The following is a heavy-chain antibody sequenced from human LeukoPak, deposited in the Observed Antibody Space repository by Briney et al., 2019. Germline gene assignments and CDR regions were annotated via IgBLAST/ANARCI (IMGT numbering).Heavy chain of an antibody. D-gene: IGHD3-22*01. CDR1: GFTFSSYS. V-gene: IGHV3-21*01. CDR2: ISSSSSYI. CDR3: ARVGRPRIITMIVVEPGRGQLTPNDAFDI. J-gene: IGHJ3*02. Sequence: PGGSLRLSCAASGFTFSSYSMNWVRQAPGKGLEWVSSISSSSSYIYYADSVKGRFTISRDNAKNSLYLQMNSLRAEDTAVYYCARVGRPRIITMIVVEPGRGQLTPNDAFDIWGQGTMVTVSS.